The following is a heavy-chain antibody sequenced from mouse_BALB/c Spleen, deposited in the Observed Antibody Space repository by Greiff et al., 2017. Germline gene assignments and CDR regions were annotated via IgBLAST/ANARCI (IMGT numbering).Heavy chain of an antibody. V-gene: IGHV1S22*01. CDR2: IYPGSGST. D-gene: IGHD1-2*01. J-gene: IGHJ2*01. CDR1: GYTFTSYW. Sequence: LQHPGSELVRPGASVKLSCKASGYTFTSYWMHWVKQRHGQGLEWIGNIYPGSGSTNYDEKFKSKGTLTVDTSSSTAYMHLSSLTSEDSAVYYCTRSYGYYIDYWGQGTTLTVSS. CDR3: TRSYGYYIDY.